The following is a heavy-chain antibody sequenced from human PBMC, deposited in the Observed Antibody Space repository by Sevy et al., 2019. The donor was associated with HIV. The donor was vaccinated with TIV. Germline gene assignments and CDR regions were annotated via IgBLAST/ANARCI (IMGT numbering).Heavy chain of an antibody. D-gene: IGHD4-17*01. J-gene: IGHJ6*02. Sequence: GGSLRLSCAASGFTFSSYGMHWVRQAPGKGLEWVAVISYDGSNKYYADSVKGRFTISRDNSKNTMSLQMNSLRAEDMAVYYCARSTVTKDYYYYGMDVWGQGTTVTVSS. CDR3: ARSTVTKDYYYYGMDV. CDR1: GFTFSSYG. CDR2: ISYDGSNK. V-gene: IGHV3-30*03.